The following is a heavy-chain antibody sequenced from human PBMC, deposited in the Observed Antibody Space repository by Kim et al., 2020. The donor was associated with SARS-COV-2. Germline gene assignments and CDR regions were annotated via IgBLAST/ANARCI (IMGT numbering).Heavy chain of an antibody. J-gene: IGHJ6*03. CDR2: IYYSGST. V-gene: IGHV4-59*08. CDR3: ARLGTGTTSYYYYYMDV. CDR1: GGSISSYY. Sequence: SETLSLTCTVSGGSISSYYWSWIRQPPGKGLEWIGYIYYSGSTNYNPSLKSRVTISVDTSKNQFSLKLSSVTAADTAVYYCARLGTGTTSYYYYYMDVWGKGTTVTVSS. D-gene: IGHD1-7*01.